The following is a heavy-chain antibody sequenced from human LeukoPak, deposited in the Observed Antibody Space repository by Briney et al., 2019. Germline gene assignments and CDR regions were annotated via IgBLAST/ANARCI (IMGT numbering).Heavy chain of an antibody. V-gene: IGHV3-48*04. J-gene: IGHJ3*01. Sequence: PGGSLRLSCAASGFTFSSYSMNWVRQAPGKGLEWVSYISSSSSTIYYADSVKGRFTISGDNAKNTLYLQMSSLRAEDTAVYYCARDFLHLGGWGQGTMVTVSS. D-gene: IGHD3-16*01. CDR1: GFTFSSYS. CDR3: ARDFLHLGG. CDR2: ISSSSSTI.